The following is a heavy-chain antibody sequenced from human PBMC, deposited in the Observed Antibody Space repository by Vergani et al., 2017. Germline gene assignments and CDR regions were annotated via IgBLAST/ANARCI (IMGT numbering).Heavy chain of an antibody. J-gene: IGHJ3*02. V-gene: IGHV4-30-4*08. Sequence: QVQLQESGPGLVKPSQPLSLTCTVSGGSISSGDYYWSCIRQPPGKGLEWIGYIYYSGSTYYNPSLTSRVTISVDTSKNQFSLKLSSVTAADTAVYYCARERAYYYGSGDAFDIWGQGTMVTVSS. CDR2: IYYSGST. D-gene: IGHD3-10*01. CDR3: ARERAYYYGSGDAFDI. CDR1: GGSISSGDYY.